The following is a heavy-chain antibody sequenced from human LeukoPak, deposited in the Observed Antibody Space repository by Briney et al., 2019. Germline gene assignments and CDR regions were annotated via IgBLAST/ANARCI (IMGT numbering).Heavy chain of an antibody. CDR3: AHDYDSSGLDGPYYFDY. CDR1: GFSLSTSGVG. CDR2: IYWDDDK. Sequence: SGPTLVNPTQTLTLTCTFSGFSLSTSGVGVGWIRQPPGKALEWLALIYWDDDKRYSPSLKSRLTITKDTSKNQVVLTMTNMDPVDTATYYCAHDYDSSGLDGPYYFDYWGQGTLVTVSS. D-gene: IGHD3-22*01. V-gene: IGHV2-5*02. J-gene: IGHJ4*02.